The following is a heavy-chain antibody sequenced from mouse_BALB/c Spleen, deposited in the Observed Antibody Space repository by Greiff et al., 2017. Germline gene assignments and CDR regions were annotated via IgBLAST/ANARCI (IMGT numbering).Heavy chain of an antibody. V-gene: IGHV1-69*01. Sequence: QVQLKQPGAELVMPGASVKMSCKASGYTFTDYWMHWVKQRPGQGLEWIGAIDTSDSYTSYNQKFKGKATLTVDESSSTAYMQLSSLTSEDSAVYYCARGRSYYYGSSSYYFDYWGQGTTLTVSS. CDR2: IDTSDSYT. CDR3: ARGRSYYYGSSSYYFDY. D-gene: IGHD1-1*01. J-gene: IGHJ2*01. CDR1: GYTFTDYW.